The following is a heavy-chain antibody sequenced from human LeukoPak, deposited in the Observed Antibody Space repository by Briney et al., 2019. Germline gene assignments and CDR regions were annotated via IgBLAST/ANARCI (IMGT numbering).Heavy chain of an antibody. CDR1: GFTFSSYA. V-gene: IGHV3-30-3*01. CDR2: ISYDGSNK. D-gene: IGHD5-24*01. J-gene: IGHJ3*02. CDR3: AREEMATIWSSNRNAFDI. Sequence: GGSLRLSCAASGFTFSSYAMHWVRQAPGKGLEWGAVISYDGSNKYYADSVKGRFTLSRDNSKNPLYLQMNSLRAEDTAVYYCAREEMATIWSSNRNAFDIWGQGTMVTVSS.